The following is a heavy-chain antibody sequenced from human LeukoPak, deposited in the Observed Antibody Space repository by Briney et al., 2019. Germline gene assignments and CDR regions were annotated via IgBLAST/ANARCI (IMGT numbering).Heavy chain of an antibody. D-gene: IGHD3-16*01. CDR1: GYTLTELS. Sequence: ASVKVSCKVSGYTLTELSMHWVRQAPGKGLEWMGGFDPEDGETIYAQKFQGRVTMTEDTSTDTAYMELSSLRSEDTAVYYCARNVWGSYSYGMDVWGQGTTVTVSS. J-gene: IGHJ6*02. CDR3: ARNVWGSYSYGMDV. CDR2: FDPEDGET. V-gene: IGHV1-24*01.